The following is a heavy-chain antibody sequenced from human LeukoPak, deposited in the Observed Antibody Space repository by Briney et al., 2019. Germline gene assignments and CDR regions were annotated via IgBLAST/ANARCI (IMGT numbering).Heavy chain of an antibody. J-gene: IGHJ6*02. Sequence: ETLSLTCTVSGGSISSYYLSWLRQPPGKGLEWIGYIYYSGSTNYNPSLKSRVTISVDTSKKHFSLKLSSVTAADTAVYYCAREAYGMDVWGQGTTVTVSS. CDR3: AREAYGMDV. V-gene: IGHV4-59*01. CDR1: GGSISSYY. CDR2: IYYSGST.